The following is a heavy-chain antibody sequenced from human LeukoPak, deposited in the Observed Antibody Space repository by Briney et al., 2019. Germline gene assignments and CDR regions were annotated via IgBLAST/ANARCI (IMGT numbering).Heavy chain of an antibody. CDR2: ISGSGGSI. V-gene: IGHV3-23*01. CDR3: AKALLTYSSSSDY. CDR1: GFTFSSYA. D-gene: IGHD6-6*01. Sequence: PGGSLRLSCAASGFTFSSYAMSWVRQAPGKXXXXXXXISGSGGSIYYADSVKGRFTISRDNSKNTLYLQMNSLRAEDTAVYYCAKALLTYSSSSDYWGQGTLVTVSS. J-gene: IGHJ4*02.